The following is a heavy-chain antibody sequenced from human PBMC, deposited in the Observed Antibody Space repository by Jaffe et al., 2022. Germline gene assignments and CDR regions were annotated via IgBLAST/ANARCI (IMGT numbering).Heavy chain of an antibody. J-gene: IGHJ4*02. CDR1: GGSISSYY. V-gene: IGHV4-59*01. CDR2: IYYSGST. CDR3: ARATMYYYDSSGYFYFDY. D-gene: IGHD3-22*01. Sequence: QVQLQESGPGLVKPSETLSLTCTVSGGSISSYYWSWIRQPPGKGLEWIGYIYYSGSTNYNPSLKSRVTISVDTSKNQFSLKLSSVTAADTAVYYCARATMYYYDSSGYFYFDYWGQGTLVTVSS.